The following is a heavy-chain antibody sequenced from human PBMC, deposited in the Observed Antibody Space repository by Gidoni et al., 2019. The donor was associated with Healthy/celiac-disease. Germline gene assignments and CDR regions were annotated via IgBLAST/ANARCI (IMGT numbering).Heavy chain of an antibody. CDR1: GGSISSSSYY. Sequence: QLQLQESGPGLVKPSATLSLTCTVSGGSISSSSYYWGWIRQPPGKGLEWIGSIYYSGSTYYNPSLKSRVTISVDTSKNQFSLKLSSVTAADTAVYYCASSYCSGGSCRDFDIWGQGTMVTVSS. D-gene: IGHD2-15*01. CDR2: IYYSGST. V-gene: IGHV4-39*01. CDR3: ASSYCSGGSCRDFDI. J-gene: IGHJ3*02.